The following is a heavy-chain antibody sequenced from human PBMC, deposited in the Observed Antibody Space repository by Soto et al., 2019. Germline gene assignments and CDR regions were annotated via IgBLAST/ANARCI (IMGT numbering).Heavy chain of an antibody. D-gene: IGHD2-21*02. J-gene: IGHJ6*02. CDR2: IKQDGSEK. CDR1: GFTFSSYW. Sequence: EVPLVESGGGLVQPGGSLRLSCAASGFTFSSYWMSWVRQAPGKGLEWVANIKQDGSEKYYVDSVKGRFTISRDNAKNSLYLQMNSLRAEDTAVYYCARDTNVVVTATHDYYYYGMDVWGQGTTVNVSS. CDR3: ARDTNVVVTATHDYYYYGMDV. V-gene: IGHV3-7*01.